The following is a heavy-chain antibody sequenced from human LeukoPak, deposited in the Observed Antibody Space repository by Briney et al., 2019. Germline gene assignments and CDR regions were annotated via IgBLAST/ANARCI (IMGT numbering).Heavy chain of an antibody. V-gene: IGHV4-30-2*01. D-gene: IGHD2-2*01. CDR2: IYHSGST. J-gene: IGHJ4*02. CDR1: GGSISSGGYS. Sequence: SQTLSLTCAVSGGSISSGGYSWGWIRQPPGKGLEWIGYIYHSGSTYYNPSLKSRVTISVDRSKNQFSLKLSSVTAADTAVYYCARIHCSSTSCPIDYWGQGTLVTVSS. CDR3: ARIHCSSTSCPIDY.